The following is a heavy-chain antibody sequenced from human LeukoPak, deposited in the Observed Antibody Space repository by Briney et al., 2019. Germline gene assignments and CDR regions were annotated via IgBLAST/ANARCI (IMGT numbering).Heavy chain of an antibody. J-gene: IGHJ5*01. Sequence: SETLSLTCTVSGDSISSNSWTWIRQPAGEGLEWIGRISTSGSTYYNPSLKSRVTMSIDTSKNQFSLRLSSVTAADTAMYYCARGNSWFHYRGQGTLVTVSS. V-gene: IGHV4-4*07. CDR1: GDSISSNS. CDR2: ISTSGST. CDR3: ARGNSWFHY.